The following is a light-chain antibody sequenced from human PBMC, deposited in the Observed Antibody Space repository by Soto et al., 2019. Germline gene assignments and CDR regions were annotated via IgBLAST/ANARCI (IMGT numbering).Light chain of an antibody. V-gene: IGLV2-14*01. Sequence: QSALTQPAAVSWSPGQSITISCTGTSRDVGGYNYVSWYQQHPGKAPKLMIYEVSNRPSGVSNRFSGSNSGNTASLTIYGIQAEDEADSYCSSYKGRGVAFAGGTTLTVL. CDR3: SSYKGRGVA. J-gene: IGLJ2*01. CDR2: EVS. CDR1: SRDVGGYNY.